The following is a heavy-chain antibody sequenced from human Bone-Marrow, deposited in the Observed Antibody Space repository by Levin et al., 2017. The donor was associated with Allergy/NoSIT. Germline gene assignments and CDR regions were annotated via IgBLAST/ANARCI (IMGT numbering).Heavy chain of an antibody. V-gene: IGHV3-23*01. Sequence: PGGSLRLSCAASGFTFSSYAMSWVRQAPGKGLEWVSAISGSGGSTYYADSVKGRFTISRDNSKNTLYLQMNSLRAEDTAVYYCATDVLRFLEWLSHPNDYWGQGTLVTVSS. CDR2: ISGSGGST. CDR1: GFTFSSYA. CDR3: ATDVLRFLEWLSHPNDY. D-gene: IGHD3-3*01. J-gene: IGHJ4*02.